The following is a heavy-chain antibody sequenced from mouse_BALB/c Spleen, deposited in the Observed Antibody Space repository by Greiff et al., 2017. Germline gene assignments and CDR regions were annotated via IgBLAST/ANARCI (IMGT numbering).Heavy chain of an antibody. CDR2: IDPANGNT. J-gene: IGHJ4*01. CDR3: ARFVRGGAMDY. CDR1: GFNIKDTY. Sequence: EVQLQQSGAELVKPGASVKLSCTASGFNIKDTYMHWVKQRPEQGLEWIGRIDPANGNTKYDPKFQGKATITADTSSNTAYLQLSSLTSEDTAVYDCARFVRGGAMDYWGQGTSVTVSS. V-gene: IGHV14-3*02.